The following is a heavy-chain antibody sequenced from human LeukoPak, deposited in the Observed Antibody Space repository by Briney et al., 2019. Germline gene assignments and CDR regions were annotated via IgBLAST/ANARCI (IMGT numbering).Heavy chain of an antibody. CDR2: IKQDGSEK. J-gene: IGHJ4*02. CDR3: ARDLSGYGYFDY. Sequence: GGSLRLSCAASGFTFSSYWMSWVRQGPGKGLEWVANIKQDGSEKNYVDSVKGRFTISRDNAKNSLYLQVNSLRAEDTAVYYCARDLSGYGYFDYWGQGTLVTVSS. CDR1: GFTFSSYW. V-gene: IGHV3-7*01. D-gene: IGHD5-12*01.